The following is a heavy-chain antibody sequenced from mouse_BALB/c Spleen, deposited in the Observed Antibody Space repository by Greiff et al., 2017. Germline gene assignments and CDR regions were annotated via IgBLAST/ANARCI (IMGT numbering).Heavy chain of an antibody. CDR3: AIDMGGNFSCYYAMDY. CDR2: IRNKANGYTT. Sequence: EVKLVESGGGLVQPGGSLRLSCATSGFTFTDYYMSWVRQPPGKALEWLGFIRNKANGYTTEYSASVKGRFTISRDNSQSILYLQMNTLRAEDSATYYCAIDMGGNFSCYYAMDYWGQGTSVTVSS. D-gene: IGHD2-1*01. J-gene: IGHJ4*01. CDR1: GFTFTDYY. V-gene: IGHV7-3*02.